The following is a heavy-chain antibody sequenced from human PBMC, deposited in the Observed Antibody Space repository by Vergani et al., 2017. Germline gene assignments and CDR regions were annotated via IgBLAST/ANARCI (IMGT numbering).Heavy chain of an antibody. CDR2: ISSSGSTI. Sequence: QVQLVESGGGLVKPGGSLRLSCAASGFTFSDYYMSCIRQAPGKGLEWGSYISSSGSTIYYADTVKGRFTISRDNAKNSLYLQMNSLRAEDTAVYYCARPMRLGYCSSTSCYTGAFDIWGQGTMVTVSS. J-gene: IGHJ3*02. CDR1: GFTFSDYY. D-gene: IGHD2-2*02. CDR3: ARPMRLGYCSSTSCYTGAFDI. V-gene: IGHV3-11*01.